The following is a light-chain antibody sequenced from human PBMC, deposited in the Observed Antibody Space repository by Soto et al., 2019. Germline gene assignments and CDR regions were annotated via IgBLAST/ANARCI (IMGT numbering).Light chain of an antibody. CDR1: SSDVGAYNH. V-gene: IGLV2-14*01. CDR3: CSYTTSDTRV. J-gene: IGLJ1*01. Sequence: QSALTQPASVSGSPGQSITISCTGTSSDVGAYNHVSWYQHHPGKAPKLMIYEVNNRPSGVSHRFSGSKSGYTASLTISGLQAEDEADYYCCSYTTSDTRVFGTGTKLTVL. CDR2: EVN.